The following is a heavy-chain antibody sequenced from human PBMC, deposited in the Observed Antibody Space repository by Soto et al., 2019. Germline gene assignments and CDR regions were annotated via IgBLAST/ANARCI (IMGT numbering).Heavy chain of an antibody. D-gene: IGHD6-19*01. J-gene: IGHJ4*02. CDR2: INHSGST. Sequence: QVQLQQWGAGLLKPSETLSLTCAVYGGSFSGYYWSWIRQPPGKGLEWIGEINHSGSTSYNPSLKSRVTISVDTSKNQLSLKLNSVTAVEPAVYYCARRYSSGWYHFDYWGQGTLVIGSS. CDR1: GGSFSGYY. CDR3: ARRYSSGWYHFDY. V-gene: IGHV4-34*01.